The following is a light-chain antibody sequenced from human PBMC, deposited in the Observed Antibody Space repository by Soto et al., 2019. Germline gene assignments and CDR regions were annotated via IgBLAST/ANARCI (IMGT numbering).Light chain of an antibody. Sequence: DIQMTQSPSSLSASVGDRVTITCRASQGISNYLAWYQQKPGKVPKLLIYAAFTLQSGVPSRFSGSGSGTDFPLLIRSLQPEDVATYYCQKYNSALFTFGPGTKVDIK. V-gene: IGKV1-27*01. CDR3: QKYNSALFT. CDR1: QGISNY. J-gene: IGKJ3*01. CDR2: AAF.